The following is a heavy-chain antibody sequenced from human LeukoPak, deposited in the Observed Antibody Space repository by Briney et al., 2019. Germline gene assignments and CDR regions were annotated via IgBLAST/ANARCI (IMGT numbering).Heavy chain of an antibody. Sequence: PGGSLRLSCAASGFTFSSYDMNWVRLAPGKGLEWVSSISSSSSYIYHADSVKGRFTISRDNAKNSLYLQMNSLRAEDTAVYYCARVRPGDPIDYWGQGTLVTVSS. CDR1: GFTFSSYD. D-gene: IGHD3-10*01. CDR3: ARVRPGDPIDY. V-gene: IGHV3-21*01. CDR2: ISSSSSYI. J-gene: IGHJ4*02.